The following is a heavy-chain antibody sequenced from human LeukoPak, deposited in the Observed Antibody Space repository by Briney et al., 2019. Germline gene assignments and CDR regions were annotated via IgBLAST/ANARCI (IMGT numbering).Heavy chain of an antibody. CDR1: GFIFSNYW. CDR2: IISDGSSI. J-gene: IGHJ4*02. D-gene: IGHD3-10*01. Sequence: GGSLRLSCAASGFIFSNYWMHWVRQVPGKGLVWVSRIISDGSSIGYAGSVKGRFTISRDNSKNTLYLQMNSLRAEDTAVYYCAKELYASGSYYNGFFDYWGQGTLVTVSS. V-gene: IGHV3-74*01. CDR3: AKELYASGSYYNGFFDY.